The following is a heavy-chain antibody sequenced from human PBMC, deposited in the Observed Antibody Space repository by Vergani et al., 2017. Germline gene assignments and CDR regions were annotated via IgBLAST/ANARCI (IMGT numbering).Heavy chain of an antibody. D-gene: IGHD3-10*01. CDR3: AKQYFVSGNYLFDY. CDR1: EFTFSNYA. Sequence: VQVVESGGGVVQPGGSLRLSCAASEFTFSNYAMNWVRQAPGKGLEWVSGISGSGVSAYYTDSVKGRFTISRDNSKNMLFLQMNNLRTEDTAIYYCAKQYFVSGNYLFDYWGQGTLVTVSS. CDR2: ISGSGVSA. V-gene: IGHV3-23*04. J-gene: IGHJ4*02.